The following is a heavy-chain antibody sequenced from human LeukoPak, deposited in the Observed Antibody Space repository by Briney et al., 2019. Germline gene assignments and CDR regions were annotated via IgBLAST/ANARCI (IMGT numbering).Heavy chain of an antibody. J-gene: IGHJ4*02. D-gene: IGHD2-21*02. V-gene: IGHV1-18*01. CDR1: GYTFTSYG. CDR2: ISAYNGNT. CDR3: ARDRTYCGGDCFLFDY. Sequence: ASVKVSCKASGYTFTSYGISWVRQAPGQGLEWMGWISAYNGNTNYAQKLQGRVTMTTDTSTSTAYMELRSLRSDDTAVYYCARDRTYCGGDCFLFDYWGQGTVVTVSS.